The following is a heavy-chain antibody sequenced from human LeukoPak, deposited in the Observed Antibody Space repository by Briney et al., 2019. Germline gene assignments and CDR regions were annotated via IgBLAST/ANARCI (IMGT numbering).Heavy chain of an antibody. CDR2: ISGSGGST. V-gene: IGHV3-23*01. J-gene: IGHJ4*02. CDR1: GFTFNSYA. CDR3: AKVSRTVPRTNIDY. D-gene: IGHD4-17*01. Sequence: GGSLRLSCAASGFTFNSYAMHWVRQAPGKGLEWVSAISGSGGSTYYADSVKGRFTISRDNSKNTLYLQMNSLRAEDTAVYYCAKVSRTVPRTNIDYWGQGTLVTVSS.